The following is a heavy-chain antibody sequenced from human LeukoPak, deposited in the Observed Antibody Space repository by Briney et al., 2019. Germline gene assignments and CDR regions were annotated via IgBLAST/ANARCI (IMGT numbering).Heavy chain of an antibody. V-gene: IGHV3-9*01. CDR1: GFTFSSSS. D-gene: IGHD2-2*01. CDR3: AKAPGVVEDYFDY. CDR2: ISWNSGSI. J-gene: IGHJ4*02. Sequence: GGSLRLSCAASGFTFSSSSMNWVRQAPGKGLEWVSGISWNSGSIGYADSVKGRFTISRDNAKNSLYLQMNSLRAEDTALYYCAKAPGVVEDYFDYWGQGTLVTVSS.